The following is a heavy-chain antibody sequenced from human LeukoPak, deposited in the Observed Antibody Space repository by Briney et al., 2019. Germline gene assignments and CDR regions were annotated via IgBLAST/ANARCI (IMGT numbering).Heavy chain of an antibody. CDR3: ARHEYYDSSGKWFDP. CDR2: INHSGST. V-gene: IGHV4-34*01. CDR1: GGSFSGYY. J-gene: IGHJ5*02. D-gene: IGHD3-22*01. Sequence: SETLSLTCAVYGGSFSGYYWSWIRQPPGKGLEWIGEINHSGSTNCNPSLKSRVTISVDTSKNQFSLKLSSVTAADTAVYYCARHEYYDSSGKWFDPWGQGTLVTVSS.